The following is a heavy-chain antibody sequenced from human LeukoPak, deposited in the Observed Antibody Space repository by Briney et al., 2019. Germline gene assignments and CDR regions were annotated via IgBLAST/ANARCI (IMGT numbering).Heavy chain of an antibody. Sequence: GESLKISCQGSGYSFTSYWISWVRQMPGKGLEWMGRIDPSDSYTNYSPSFQGHVTISADKSINTAYLQWSSLKASDTAMYYCASMGRIAVAGTYFDYWGQGTLVTVSS. D-gene: IGHD6-19*01. V-gene: IGHV5-10-1*01. CDR3: ASMGRIAVAGTYFDY. CDR2: IDPSDSYT. J-gene: IGHJ4*02. CDR1: GYSFTSYW.